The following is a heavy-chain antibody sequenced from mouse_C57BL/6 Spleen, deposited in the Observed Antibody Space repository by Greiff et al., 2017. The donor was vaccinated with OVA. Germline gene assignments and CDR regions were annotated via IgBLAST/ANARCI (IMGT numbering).Heavy chain of an antibody. CDR3: ARSGLGYAMDY. Sequence: QVQLKQSGAELVRPGASVKLSCKASGYTFTDYYINWVKQRPGQGLEWIARIYPGSGNTYYNEKFKGKATLTAEKSSSTAYMQLSSLTSEDSAVYFCARSGLGYAMDYWGQGTSVTVSS. J-gene: IGHJ4*01. CDR1: GYTFTDYY. D-gene: IGHD3-1*01. V-gene: IGHV1-76*01. CDR2: IYPGSGNT.